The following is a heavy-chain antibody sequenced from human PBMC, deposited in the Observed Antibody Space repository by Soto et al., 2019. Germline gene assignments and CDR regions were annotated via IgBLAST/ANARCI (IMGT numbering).Heavy chain of an antibody. CDR2: IYPGDTDT. V-gene: IGHV5-51*01. CDR1: GYSFTSYW. J-gene: IGHJ6*02. CDR3: ARQYNWNYYGMDV. D-gene: IGHD1-20*01. Sequence: GESLKISCKGSGYSFTSYWIGWVLHMPGKGRALMGIIYPGDTDTRNSPSSQGKLTISAENSISNAYLQWSSLKASDTAMYYCARQYNWNYYGMDVWGQGTTVTVSS.